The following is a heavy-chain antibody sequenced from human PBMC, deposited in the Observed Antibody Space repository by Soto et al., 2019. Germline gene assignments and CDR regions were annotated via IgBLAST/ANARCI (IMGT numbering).Heavy chain of an antibody. J-gene: IGHJ5*02. Sequence: QVQLVQSGAEVKKPGASVKVSCKASGYTFTSYDISWVRQAPGQGLEWMGWISTYNGNTNYAQKLQGRVTMTTDTSAXTAYMELRSLRSDDTAVYYCARGFRVAATRCWFDPWGQGTLVTVSS. CDR1: GYTFTSYD. CDR2: ISTYNGNT. CDR3: ARGFRVAATRCWFDP. D-gene: IGHD2-15*01. V-gene: IGHV1-18*01.